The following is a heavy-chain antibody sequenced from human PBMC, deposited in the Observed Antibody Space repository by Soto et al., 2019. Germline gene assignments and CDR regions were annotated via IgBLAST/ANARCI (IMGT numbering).Heavy chain of an antibody. CDR1: GFTFSSYG. D-gene: IGHD1-1*01. J-gene: IGHJ4*02. V-gene: IGHV3-30*18. CDR3: AKEGALTNWYFDY. CDR2: ISYDGKVA. Sequence: QVQLVESGGGVVQPGRSLRLSCAASGFTFSSYGMHWVRQAPGKGLEWVTVISYDGKVAYYADSVKGRFTISRDNSKNTLYLQMNSLRTEDTAMYYCAKEGALTNWYFDYWGQGTLVTVSS.